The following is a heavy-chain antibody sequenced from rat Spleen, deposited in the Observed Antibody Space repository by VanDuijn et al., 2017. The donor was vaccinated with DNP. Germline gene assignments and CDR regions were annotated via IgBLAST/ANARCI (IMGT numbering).Heavy chain of an antibody. CDR1: GFTFSDYY. Sequence: EVQLVESGGGLVQPGRSLKLSCAASGFTFSDYYMAWVRQAPTKGLEWVAYINYDGGSTYFGDSVKGRFTISRDNAKRTLYLQMNSLRSEDMATYYCARHVLPLRVWDYCGQGVMVTVSS. V-gene: IGHV5-22*01. CDR2: INYDGGST. D-gene: IGHD1-4*01. J-gene: IGHJ2*01. CDR3: ARHVLPLRVWDY.